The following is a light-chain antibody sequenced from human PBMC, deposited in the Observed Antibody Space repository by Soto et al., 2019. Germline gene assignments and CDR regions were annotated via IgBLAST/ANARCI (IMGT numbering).Light chain of an antibody. J-gene: IGLJ1*01. Sequence: QSALTQPASVSGSPGQSITISCTGTSSDVGSYNFVSWYQQHPGKAPKVMIYEGSKRPSGVSNRFSGSKSGNTASLTISGLQAEDEADYYYCSYAGSSTWVFGTGTKVTVL. CDR2: EGS. CDR3: CSYAGSSTWV. CDR1: SSDVGSYNF. V-gene: IGLV2-23*01.